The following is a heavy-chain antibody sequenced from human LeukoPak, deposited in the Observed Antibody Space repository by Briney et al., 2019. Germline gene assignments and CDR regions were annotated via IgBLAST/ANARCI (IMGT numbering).Heavy chain of an antibody. D-gene: IGHD1-26*01. CDR1: GGSISSYY. CDR2: MYLSGNT. Sequence: SETLSLTCTVSGGSISSYYWSWLRQPAGKGLEWIGRMYLSGNTNYNPSLKSRVTMSPDTSKNQFSLKLSSVTAADTAVYYCARSGSYANDAFDIWGQGTMVTVSS. J-gene: IGHJ3*02. CDR3: ARSGSYANDAFDI. V-gene: IGHV4-4*07.